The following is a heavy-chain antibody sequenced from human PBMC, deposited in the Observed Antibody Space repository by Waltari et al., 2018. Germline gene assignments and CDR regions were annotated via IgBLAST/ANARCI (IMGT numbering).Heavy chain of an antibody. D-gene: IGHD3-10*01. J-gene: IGHJ4*02. CDR2: NYGGGSA. V-gene: IGHV3-53*02. CDR1: GLKVSTSF. CDR3: ARFYGSGSYFES. Sequence: EVQLVETGGGLIQPGGSLRLSCAASGLKVSTSFLSWVRQAPGKGLGVVSYNYGGGSAYYIDSVKGRFTISRDNSKNTLYLQMNRLTADDTAVYYCARFYGSGSYFESWGQGALVTVSS.